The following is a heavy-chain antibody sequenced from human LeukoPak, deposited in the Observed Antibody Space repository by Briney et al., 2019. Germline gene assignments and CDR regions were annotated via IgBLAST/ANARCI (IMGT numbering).Heavy chain of an antibody. V-gene: IGHV3-15*01. CDR3: TTDLYDYVWGSYRPTGY. J-gene: IGHJ4*02. Sequence: GGSLRLSCAASGFTFSNAWMSWVRQAPGKGLEWVGRIKSKTGGGTTDYAAPVKGRFTTSRDDSKNTLYLQMNSLKTEDTAVYYCTTDLYDYVWGSYRPTGYWGQGTLVTVSS. CDR1: GFTFSNAW. D-gene: IGHD3-16*02. CDR2: IKSKTGGGTT.